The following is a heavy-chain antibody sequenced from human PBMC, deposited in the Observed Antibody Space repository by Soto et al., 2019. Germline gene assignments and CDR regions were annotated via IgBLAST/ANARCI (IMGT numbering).Heavy chain of an antibody. CDR2: IWYDGSSK. D-gene: IGHD2-2*02. CDR1: VFPFSLYG. V-gene: IGHV3-33*01. CDR3: ARDISYCSSTSCYIEGFDY. J-gene: IGHJ4*02. Sequence: GGSLRLSCAVSVFPFSLYGMHWVRQAPGKGLEWVAVIWYDGSSKYYADSVKGRFTISRDNSKNTLYLQMNSLRAEDTAVYYCARDISYCSSTSCYIEGFDYWGQGTLVTVS.